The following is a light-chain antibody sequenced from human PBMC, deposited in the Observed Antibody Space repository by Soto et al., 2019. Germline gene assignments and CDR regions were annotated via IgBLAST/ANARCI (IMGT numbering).Light chain of an antibody. V-gene: IGLV2-14*01. J-gene: IGLJ3*02. Sequence: QSALTQPASVSGSPGQSITISCTGTSSDVGGYNYVSWYQQHPGKAPKLMIYDVSNRPSGVSNRFSGSKSGNTASLTISGLQAEDEADYYCSSYTSCSTLVFGGGTKLTAL. CDR2: DVS. CDR1: SSDVGGYNY. CDR3: SSYTSCSTLV.